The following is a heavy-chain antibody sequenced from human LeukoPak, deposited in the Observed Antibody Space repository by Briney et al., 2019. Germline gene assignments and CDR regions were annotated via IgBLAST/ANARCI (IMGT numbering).Heavy chain of an antibody. D-gene: IGHD4-11*01. J-gene: IGHJ6*02. CDR3: ARLQTTVTTGGYYYGMDV. CDR1: GYTFTSYG. V-gene: IGHV1-18*01. CDR2: ISAYNGNT. Sequence: ASVKVSCKASGYTFTSYGISWVRQAPGQGLEWMGWISAYNGNTNYAQKLQGRVTMTTDTSTSTAYLELRSLRSDDTAVYYCARLQTTVTTGGYYYGMDVWGQGTTVTVSS.